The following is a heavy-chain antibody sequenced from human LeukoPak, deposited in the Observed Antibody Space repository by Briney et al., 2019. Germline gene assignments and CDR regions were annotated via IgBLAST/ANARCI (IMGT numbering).Heavy chain of an antibody. J-gene: IGHJ3*02. V-gene: IGHV1-69*01. CDR3: ATSPYDDFWSGYNGAFDI. CDR2: IIPIFSTA. Sequence: GSSVKVSCKASGGTFGSYAISWVRQAPGQGLEWMGGIIPIFSTANYAQKFQGRVTITADESTSPVYMELSSLRSEDTAVYYCATSPYDDFWSGYNGAFDIWGQGTMVIVSS. CDR1: GGTFGSYA. D-gene: IGHD3-3*01.